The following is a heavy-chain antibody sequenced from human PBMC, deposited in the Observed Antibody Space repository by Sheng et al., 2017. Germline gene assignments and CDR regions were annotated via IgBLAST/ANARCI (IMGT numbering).Heavy chain of an antibody. CDR3: ARVSGSGYYPFDY. Sequence: QVQLQESGPGLVKPSETLSLTCTVSGGSISSYYWSWIRQPPGKGLEWIGYIYYSGSTNYNPSLKSRVTISVDTSKNQFSLKLSSVTAADTAVYYCARVSGSGYYPFDYWGQGTLVTVSS. CDR2: IYYSGST. J-gene: IGHJ4*02. CDR1: GGSISSYY. V-gene: IGHV4-59*01. D-gene: IGHD3-22*01.